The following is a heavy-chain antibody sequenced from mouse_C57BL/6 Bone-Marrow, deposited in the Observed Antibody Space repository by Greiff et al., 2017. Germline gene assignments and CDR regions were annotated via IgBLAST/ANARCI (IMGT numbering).Heavy chain of an antibody. V-gene: IGHV5-2*01. Sequence: EVQLVESGGGLVQPGESLKLSCESNEYEFPSHDMSWVRKTPEKRLELVAAINSDGGSTYYPDTMERRFIISRDNTKKTLYLQMSSLRSEDTALYYCARQATMVTRTGAMDYWGQGTSVTVSS. CDR1: EYEFPSHD. D-gene: IGHD2-1*01. J-gene: IGHJ4*01. CDR2: INSDGGST. CDR3: ARQATMVTRTGAMDY.